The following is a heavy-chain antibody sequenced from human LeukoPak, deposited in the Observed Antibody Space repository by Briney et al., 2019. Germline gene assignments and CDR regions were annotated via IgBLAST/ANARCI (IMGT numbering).Heavy chain of an antibody. D-gene: IGHD3-3*01. CDR1: GFSVSRNY. CDR2: IHSGGGT. CDR3: ARDGRFLEWLSAHVAFDI. V-gene: IGHV3-66*02. Sequence: TGGSLRLSCAASGFSVSRNYMTWVRQAPGKGLEWVSLIHSGGGTDYADSVKDRFTISRDNSKNTLHLQMNSLRAEDTAVYYCARDGRFLEWLSAHVAFDIWGQGTMVTVSS. J-gene: IGHJ3*02.